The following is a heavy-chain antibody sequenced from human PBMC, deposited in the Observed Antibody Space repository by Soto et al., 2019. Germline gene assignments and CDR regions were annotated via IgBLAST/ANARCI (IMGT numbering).Heavy chain of an antibody. CDR3: ARDEGYSSSWYSTPTYGMDV. V-gene: IGHV3-23*01. D-gene: IGHD6-13*01. CDR1: AFTFNNHA. Sequence: GGSLRLSCAASAFTFNNHAMNWVRQAPGKGLEWVAVISVSGSRKYYADSVKGRFTISRDNSKNTLYLQMNSLRAEDTAVYYCARDEGYSSSWYSTPTYGMDVWGQGTTVTVSS. CDR2: ISVSGSRK. J-gene: IGHJ6*02.